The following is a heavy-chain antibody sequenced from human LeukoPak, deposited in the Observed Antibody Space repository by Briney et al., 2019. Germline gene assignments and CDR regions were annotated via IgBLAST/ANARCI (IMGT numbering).Heavy chain of an antibody. D-gene: IGHD4-17*01. J-gene: IGHJ3*02. V-gene: IGHV3-7*01. CDR2: IKQDGSEK. CDR1: GFTFSSYW. CDR3: ARVGGYGDYRRYAFDI. Sequence: GGSLKLSCEASGFTFSSYWMSWFRQAQGKGLDWLANIKQDGSEKYYVDSVKGRFTISRDNAKNSLYLQMNSLRAEDTAVYYCARVGGYGDYRRYAFDIWGQGTMVTVSS.